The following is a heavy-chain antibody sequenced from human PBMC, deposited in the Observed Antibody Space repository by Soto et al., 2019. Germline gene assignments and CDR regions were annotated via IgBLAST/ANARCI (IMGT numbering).Heavy chain of an antibody. CDR3: ARSLDYDFWSGYFGY. Sequence: PSETLSLTWTVSGGSISSSSYHWSRNRQRPGKGLEWIGSIYYSGSTNYNPSLKSRVTISVDTSKNQFSLKLSSVTAADTAVYYCARSLDYDFWSGYFGYWGQGTLVTVSS. V-gene: IGHV4-61*01. CDR1: GGSISSSSYH. D-gene: IGHD3-3*01. CDR2: IYYSGST. J-gene: IGHJ4*02.